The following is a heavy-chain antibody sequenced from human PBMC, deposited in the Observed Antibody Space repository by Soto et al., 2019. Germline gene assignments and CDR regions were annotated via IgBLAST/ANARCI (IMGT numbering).Heavy chain of an antibody. CDR2: IYSGGST. J-gene: IGHJ6*02. D-gene: IGHD3-10*01. CDR3: ARDFTYGSGSYLYYYGMDV. Sequence: PGGSLRLSCAASGFTVSSNYMSWVRQAPGKGLEWVSVIYSGGSTYYADSVKGRFTISRDNSKSTLYLQMNSLRAEDTAVYYCARDFTYGSGSYLYYYGMDVWGQGTTVTVSS. V-gene: IGHV3-66*01. CDR1: GFTVSSNY.